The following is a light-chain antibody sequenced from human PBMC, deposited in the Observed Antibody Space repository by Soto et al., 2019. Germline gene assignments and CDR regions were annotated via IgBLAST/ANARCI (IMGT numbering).Light chain of an antibody. CDR1: QSVSSN. CDR3: QQYSNFRGRT. J-gene: IGKJ1*01. V-gene: IGKV3-15*01. Sequence: EIVMTQSPATLSVSPGERATLSCRASQSVSSNLAWYQQKPGQDPRMLIYGATTRGTGIPARFSGSGSGTEFTLTISSRQSEDFAIYYCQQYSNFRGRTFGQGTKVEIK. CDR2: GAT.